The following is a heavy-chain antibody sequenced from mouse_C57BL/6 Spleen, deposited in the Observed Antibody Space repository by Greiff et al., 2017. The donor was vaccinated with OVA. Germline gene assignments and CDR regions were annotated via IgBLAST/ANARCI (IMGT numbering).Heavy chain of an antibody. CDR2: IWTGGGT. CDR3: ARGAMDY. Sequence: VQVVESGPGLVAPSQSLSITCTVSGFSLTSYAISWVRQPPGKGLEWLGVIWTGGGTNYNLALKSRLSISQDHSNSQVFLKMNRLQTDDTAKYYCARGAMDYWGQGTSVTVSA. J-gene: IGHJ4*01. V-gene: IGHV2-9-1*01. CDR1: GFSLTSYA.